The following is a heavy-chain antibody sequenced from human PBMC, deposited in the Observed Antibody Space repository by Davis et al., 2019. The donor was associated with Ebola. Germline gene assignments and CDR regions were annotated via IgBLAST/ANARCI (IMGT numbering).Heavy chain of an antibody. CDR1: GYTFTSYY. V-gene: IGHV1-18*04. J-gene: IGHJ4*02. D-gene: IGHD6-19*01. CDR3: ARDLAVAPPDY. Sequence: ASVKVSCKASGYTFTSYYMHWVRQAPGQGLEWMGWISAYNGNTNYAQKLQGRVTMTTDTSTSTAYMELRSLRSDDTAVYYCARDLAVAPPDYWGQGTLVTVSS. CDR2: ISAYNGNT.